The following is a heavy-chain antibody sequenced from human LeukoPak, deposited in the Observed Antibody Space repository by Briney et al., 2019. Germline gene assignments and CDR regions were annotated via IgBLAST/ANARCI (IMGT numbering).Heavy chain of an antibody. V-gene: IGHV1-2*02. Sequence: ASVKVSCKASGYTFTGYYMHWVRQAPGQGLEWMGWINPNSGGTKYAQKFQGRVTMTRDTSVSTAYMELSRLRSDDTAVYYCARAEISVTTGDFDYWGQGTLVTVSS. CDR3: ARAEISVTTGDFDY. CDR1: GYTFTGYY. D-gene: IGHD4-17*01. CDR2: INPNSGGT. J-gene: IGHJ4*02.